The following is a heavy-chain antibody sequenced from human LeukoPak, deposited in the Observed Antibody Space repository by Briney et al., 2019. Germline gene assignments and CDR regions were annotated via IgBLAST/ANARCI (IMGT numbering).Heavy chain of an antibody. V-gene: IGHV4-59*01. CDR3: ARMHSSGWPQYFQN. J-gene: IGHJ1*01. D-gene: IGHD6-19*01. Sequence: SETLSLTCTVSGGSISSYYWSWIRQPPGKGLEWIGYIYYSGSTNYNPSLKSRVTISVDTSKNQFSLKLSSVTAADTAVYYCARMHSSGWPQYFQNWGQGILVTVSS. CDR1: GGSISSYY. CDR2: IYYSGST.